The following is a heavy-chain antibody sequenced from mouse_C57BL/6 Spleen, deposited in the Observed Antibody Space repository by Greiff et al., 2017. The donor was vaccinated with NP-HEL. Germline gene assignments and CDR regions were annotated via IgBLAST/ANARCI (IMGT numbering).Heavy chain of an antibody. CDR3: ARDNYGSSWYFDV. CDR1: GYSITSGYD. D-gene: IGHD1-1*01. Sequence: EVQLVESGPGMVKPSQSLSLTCTVTGYSITSGYDWHWIRHFPGNKLEWMGYISYSGSTNYNPSLKSRISITHDTSKNHFFLKLNSVTTEDTATYYCARDNYGSSWYFDVWGTGTTVTVSS. V-gene: IGHV3-1*01. J-gene: IGHJ1*03. CDR2: ISYSGST.